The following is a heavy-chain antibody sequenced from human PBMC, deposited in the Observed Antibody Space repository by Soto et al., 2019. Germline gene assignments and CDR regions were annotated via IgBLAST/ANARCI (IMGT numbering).Heavy chain of an antibody. CDR3: ARGSCSGGSCPNWFDP. CDR1: GGSISSGGYY. J-gene: IGHJ5*02. V-gene: IGHV4-31*03. CDR2: IYYSGST. D-gene: IGHD2-15*01. Sequence: QVQLQESGPGLVKPSQTLSLTCTVSGGSISSGGYYWSWIHPHPGKGLEWFGYIYYSGSTYYNPFLNSRFTLPVDTSTSQFSLELSPVTAADTAVYHCARGSCSGGSCPNWFDPWGQGTLVPVSS.